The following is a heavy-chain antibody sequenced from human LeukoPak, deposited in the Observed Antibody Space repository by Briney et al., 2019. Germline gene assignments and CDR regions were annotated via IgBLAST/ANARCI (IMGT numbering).Heavy chain of an antibody. CDR2: IYYSGST. D-gene: IGHD3-10*01. CDR1: GVSISNYY. Sequence: PSETLSLTCSVSGVSISNYYWSWIRQPPGKGLEWIGYIYYSGSTNYNLSLESRATISVDPSKSQFSLRLTSLTAADTAVYYCARDYYGSGFFDYWGQGILVTVSS. V-gene: IGHV4-59*01. J-gene: IGHJ4*02. CDR3: ARDYYGSGFFDY.